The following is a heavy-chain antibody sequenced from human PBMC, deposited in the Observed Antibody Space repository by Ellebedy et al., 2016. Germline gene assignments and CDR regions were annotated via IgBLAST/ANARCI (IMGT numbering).Heavy chain of an antibody. V-gene: IGHV1-69*13. Sequence: ASVKVSCKASGYTFTSYDMNWVRQATAQGLEWMGGIIPIFGTANYAQKFQGRVTITADESTSTAYMELSSLKTEDTAVYYCARDPPWSPHTFDIWGQGTMVTVSS. CDR1: GYTFTSYD. CDR3: ARDPPWSPHTFDI. D-gene: IGHD2-15*01. CDR2: IIPIFGTA. J-gene: IGHJ3*02.